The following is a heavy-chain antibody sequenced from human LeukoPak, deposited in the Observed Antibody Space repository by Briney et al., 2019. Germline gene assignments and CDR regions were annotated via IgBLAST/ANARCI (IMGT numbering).Heavy chain of an antibody. V-gene: IGHV3-23*01. D-gene: IGHD3-10*01. Sequence: PGGSLRLSCAASGFTFSSYAMSCVRQAPGKGLEWVSAISSSGGSTYYADSVKGRFTISRDNSKNTLYLQMNSLRAEDTAIYYCAKAYHYGSGSSFDYWGQGTLVTVSS. CDR3: AKAYHYGSGSSFDY. CDR2: ISSSGGST. CDR1: GFTFSSYA. J-gene: IGHJ4*02.